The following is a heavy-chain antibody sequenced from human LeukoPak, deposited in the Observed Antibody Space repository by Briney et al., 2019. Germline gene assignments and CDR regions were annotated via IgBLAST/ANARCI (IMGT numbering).Heavy chain of an antibody. D-gene: IGHD4-4*01. CDR1: GFTFSSYA. V-gene: IGHV3-23*01. Sequence: PGGSLRLSCAASGFTFSSYAMSWVRQAPVKGLEWVSAISGSGGSTYYADSVKGRFTISRDNSKNTLYLQMNSLRAEDTAVYYCAKVWRSNRHYFDYWGQGTLVTVSS. J-gene: IGHJ4*02. CDR3: AKVWRSNRHYFDY. CDR2: ISGSGGST.